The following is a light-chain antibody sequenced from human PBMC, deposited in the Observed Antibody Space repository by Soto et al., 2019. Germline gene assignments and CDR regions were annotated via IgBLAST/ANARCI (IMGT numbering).Light chain of an antibody. J-gene: IGKJ2*01. CDR3: QQYNNSPEYT. V-gene: IGKV3-20*01. CDR1: QSVSSSY. CDR2: GAS. Sequence: EIVLTQSPGTLSLSPGERATLSCRASQSVSSSYLAWYQQKPGQAPRLLIYGASNRATGIPDRFSGSGSGTDFTLTISRLELEDFAVYFCQQYNNSPEYTFGQGTKLEIK.